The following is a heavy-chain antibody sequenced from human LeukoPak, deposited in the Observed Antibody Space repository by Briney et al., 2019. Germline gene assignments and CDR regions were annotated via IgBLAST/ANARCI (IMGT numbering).Heavy chain of an antibody. CDR1: GYTLINYG. J-gene: IGHJ4*02. D-gene: IGHD3-3*01. CDR3: ARDIFVLSGYVSDY. Sequence: ASVKVSCKASGYTLINYGISWVRQAPGQGLEWMAWISPYNGNTNYALKFQGRVTLTTDTSTSTGYMELRSLRSDDTAVYFCARDIFVLSGYVSDYWAQGTLVTVSS. CDR2: ISPYNGNT. V-gene: IGHV1-18*01.